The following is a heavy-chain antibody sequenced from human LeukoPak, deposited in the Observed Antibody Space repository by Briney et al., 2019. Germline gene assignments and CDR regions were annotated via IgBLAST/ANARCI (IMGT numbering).Heavy chain of an antibody. CDR3: ARRRESYDILTGYYSTRRVWVDP. V-gene: IGHV4-59*01. Sequence: SETLSLTCTVSGGSISSYYWSWIRQPPGKGLEWIGYIYYSGSTNYNPSLKSRVTISVDTSKNQFSLKLSSVTAADTAVYYCARRRESYDILTGYYSTRRVWVDPWGQGTLVTVSS. D-gene: IGHD3-9*01. CDR2: IYYSGST. CDR1: GGSISSYY. J-gene: IGHJ5*02.